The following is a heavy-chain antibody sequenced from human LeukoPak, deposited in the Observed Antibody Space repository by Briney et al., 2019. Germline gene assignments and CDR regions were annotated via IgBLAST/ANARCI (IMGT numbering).Heavy chain of an antibody. CDR1: GFTFSRDS. V-gene: IGHV3-21*06. CDR2: ITRSSTYI. D-gene: IGHD1-14*01. J-gene: IGHJ5*01. CDR3: ARAFYRPDGNNWFGS. Sequence: GGSLRLSCAASGFTFSRDSMNWVRQVPGKGLEWVSSITRSSTYIHYADSVKGRFTISRDTAKNALYLQMNNLRAEDTAIYYCARAFYRPDGNNWFGSWGQGALVTVSS.